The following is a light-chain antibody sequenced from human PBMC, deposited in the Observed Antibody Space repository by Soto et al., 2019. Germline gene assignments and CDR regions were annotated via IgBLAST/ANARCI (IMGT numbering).Light chain of an antibody. CDR3: QHYGSSAYT. Sequence: EFVLTQSPGTLTLSPGERATLSCRASQSVRSNYLAWYQQKPGQSPRLLIYGASNRATGIPDRFSGSGSGTDFTLTISRLEPEDFAVFYCQHYGSSAYTFGQGTMLEIK. J-gene: IGKJ2*01. V-gene: IGKV3-20*01. CDR2: GAS. CDR1: QSVRSNY.